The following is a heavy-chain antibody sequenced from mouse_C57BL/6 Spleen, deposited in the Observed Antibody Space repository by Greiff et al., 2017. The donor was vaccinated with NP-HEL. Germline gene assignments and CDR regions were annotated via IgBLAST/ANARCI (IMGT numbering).Heavy chain of an antibody. Sequence: QVQLQQSGAELVRPGASVKLSCKASGYTFTDYSINWVKQRPGQGLEWIARIYPGSGNTYYNEKFKGKATLTAEKSSSTTYMQLSSLTSEDSAVYFCARGTGTDYWGQGTTLTVSS. CDR2: IYPGSGNT. V-gene: IGHV1-76*01. CDR3: ARGTGTDY. J-gene: IGHJ2*01. D-gene: IGHD4-1*01. CDR1: GYTFTDYS.